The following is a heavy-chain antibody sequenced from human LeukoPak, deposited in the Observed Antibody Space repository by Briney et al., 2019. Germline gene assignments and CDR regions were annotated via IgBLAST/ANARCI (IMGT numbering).Heavy chain of an antibody. V-gene: IGHV1-8*01. CDR2: MNPNSGNT. D-gene: IGHD3-22*01. Sequence: ASVKVSCKASGYTFTSYDINWVRQATGQGLEWMGWMNPNSGNTGYAQKFQGRVTMTRNTSISTAYMELSSLRSEDTAVYYCARATPRRYYYDSSGYRDYWGQGTLVTVSS. CDR3: ARATPRRYYYDSSGYRDY. CDR1: GYTFTSYD. J-gene: IGHJ4*02.